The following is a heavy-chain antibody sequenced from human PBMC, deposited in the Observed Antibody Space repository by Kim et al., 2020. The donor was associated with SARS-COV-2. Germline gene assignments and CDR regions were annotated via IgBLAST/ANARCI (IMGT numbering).Heavy chain of an antibody. CDR1: GYIFSIYG. V-gene: IGHV1-18*01. CDR2: INTKDGDT. J-gene: IGHJ4*02. D-gene: IGHD3-16*01. Sequence: ASVKVSCKTSGYIFSIYGFSWVRQAPGQGLEWMGWINTKDGDTKYVQKFQDRGTMTTDSSTSTAYMELRSLKFDDTAVYYCVRCTWGEVNYYWGQGTLVT. CDR3: VRCTWGEVNYY.